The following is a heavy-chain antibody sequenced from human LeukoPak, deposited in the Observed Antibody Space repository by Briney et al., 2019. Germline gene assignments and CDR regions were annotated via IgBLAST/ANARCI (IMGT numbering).Heavy chain of an antibody. CDR1: GFTVSSNY. D-gene: IGHD3-22*01. CDR3: ARGRRYYDSSGYYYDY. V-gene: IGHV4-39*07. Sequence: GSLRLSCAASGFTVSSNYMSWVRQPPGKGLEWIGTIYYSGSTYYNPSLKSRVTISLDTSKNQFSLKLSSVTAADTAVYYCARGRRYYDSSGYYYDYWGQGTLVTVSS. J-gene: IGHJ4*02. CDR2: IYYSGST.